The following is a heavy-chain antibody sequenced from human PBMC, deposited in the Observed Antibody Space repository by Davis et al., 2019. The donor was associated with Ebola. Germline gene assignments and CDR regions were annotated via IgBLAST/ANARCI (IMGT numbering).Heavy chain of an antibody. D-gene: IGHD6-6*01. CDR2: MNPNSGNT. Sequence: ASVKVSCKASGYTFTSYAMNWVRQATGQGLEWMGWMNPNSGNTGYAQKFQGRVTMTRNTSISTAYMELSSLRSEDTAVYYCARIPSTSSLLDYWGQGTLVTVSS. V-gene: IGHV1-8*02. CDR1: GYTFTSYA. J-gene: IGHJ4*02. CDR3: ARIPSTSSLLDY.